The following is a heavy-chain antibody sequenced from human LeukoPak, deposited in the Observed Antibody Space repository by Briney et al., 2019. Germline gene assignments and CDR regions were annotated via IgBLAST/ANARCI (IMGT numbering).Heavy chain of an antibody. CDR2: IKQDGSEK. D-gene: IGHD3-3*01. CDR1: GFRFSTYW. CDR3: ARRGYCEFWSGYFQWLEGWFDP. J-gene: IGHJ5*02. Sequence: GGSLRLSRAAAGFRFSTYWMSWVRQAPGKGLEWVANIKQDGSEKYYVDSVKDRSTISRDNAKNSLYLQMNSLRAEDTAVYYCARRGYCEFWSGYFQWLEGWFDPWGQGTLVTVSS. V-gene: IGHV3-7*01.